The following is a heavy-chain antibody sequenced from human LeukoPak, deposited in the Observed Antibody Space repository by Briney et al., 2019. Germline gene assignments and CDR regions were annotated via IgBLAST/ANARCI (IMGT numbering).Heavy chain of an antibody. V-gene: IGHV3-23*01. CDR2: ISGSGGST. CDR1: GLTLSNYG. CDR3: ARENYYGSGRKYFQH. D-gene: IGHD3-10*01. Sequence: GGSLRLSCAVSGLTLSNYGMSWVRQAPGKGLEWVAGISGSGGSTNYADSVKGRFSISRDDPKNTLYLQMNSLRAEDTAVYYCARENYYGSGRKYFQHWGQGTLVTVSS. J-gene: IGHJ1*01.